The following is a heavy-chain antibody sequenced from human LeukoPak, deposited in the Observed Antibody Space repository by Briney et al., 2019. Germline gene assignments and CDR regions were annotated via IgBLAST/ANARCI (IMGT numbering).Heavy chain of an antibody. D-gene: IGHD3-22*01. CDR2: ISSSGSTI. CDR3: ARDLGQYYDTSDNWFDP. CDR1: EFSVGSNY. V-gene: IGHV3-11*04. Sequence: GGSLRLSCAASEFSVGSNYMTWVRQAPGKGLEWVSYISSSGSTIYYADSVKGRFTISRDNAKNSLYLQMNSLRAEDTAVYYCARDLGQYYDTSDNWFDPWGQGTLVTVSS. J-gene: IGHJ5*02.